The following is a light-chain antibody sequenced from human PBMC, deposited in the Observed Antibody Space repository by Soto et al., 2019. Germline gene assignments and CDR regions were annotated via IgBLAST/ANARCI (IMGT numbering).Light chain of an antibody. J-gene: IGLJ1*01. V-gene: IGLV1-40*01. CDR3: QSYDSSLSSYV. CDR1: GSNIGTGYD. CDR2: SNA. Sequence: QSALAQPPSVSGAPGQRVTISCTGSGSNIGTGYDVHWYQQLPGTAPKLLIYSNANRPSGVPDRFSGSKSGTSASLAITGLQAEDEADYYCQSYDSSLSSYVFGTGTKVTVL.